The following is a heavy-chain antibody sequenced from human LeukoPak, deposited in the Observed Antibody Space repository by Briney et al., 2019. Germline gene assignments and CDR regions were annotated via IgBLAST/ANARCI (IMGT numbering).Heavy chain of an antibody. CDR3: ARQRDGKKWFDI. Sequence: GESLKISCKGSGYTFTSDWIAWVRQMPGKSLEWMAIIYPGDSDTRYSPSFQGQITISADTSINTAFLQWSSLKASDTAMYYCARQRDGKKWFDIWGQGTFVTVS. CDR1: GYTFTSDW. V-gene: IGHV5-51*01. CDR2: IYPGDSDT. D-gene: IGHD5-24*01. J-gene: IGHJ3*02.